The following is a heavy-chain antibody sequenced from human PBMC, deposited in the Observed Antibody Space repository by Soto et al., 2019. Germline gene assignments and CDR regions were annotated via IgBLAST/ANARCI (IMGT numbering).Heavy chain of an antibody. V-gene: IGHV1-58*01. Sequence: SVKVSCKASGFTFTSSAVQWVRQARGQRLEWIGWIVVGSGNTNYAQKFQERVTITRDMSTSTAYMELSSLRSEDTAVYYCAADLGPYYDIFTGYTTFDYWGQGTLVTVSS. J-gene: IGHJ4*02. D-gene: IGHD3-9*01. CDR3: AADLGPYYDIFTGYTTFDY. CDR1: GFTFTSSA. CDR2: IVVGSGNT.